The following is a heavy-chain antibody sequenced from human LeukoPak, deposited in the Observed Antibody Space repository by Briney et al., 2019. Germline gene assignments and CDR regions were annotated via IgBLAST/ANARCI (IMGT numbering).Heavy chain of an antibody. J-gene: IGHJ3*02. CDR3: ARRFQQQLVLGAFDM. CDR2: INPNNGGT. CDR1: GYTFTGYY. V-gene: IGHV1-2*02. D-gene: IGHD6-13*01. Sequence: GASVKVSCKASGYTFTGYYMHWVRQAPGQGLEWMGWINPNNGGTNYAQKFKGRVTMTRDTSISTAYMELSRLRSDDTAVYYCARRFQQQLVLGAFDMWGQGTMLTVSS.